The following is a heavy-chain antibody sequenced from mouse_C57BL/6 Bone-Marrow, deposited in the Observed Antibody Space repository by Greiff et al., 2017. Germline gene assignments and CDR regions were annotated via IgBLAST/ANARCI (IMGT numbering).Heavy chain of an antibody. Sequence: QVQLQQSGPELVKPGASVKISCKASGYTFTDYSINWVKQRPGQGLEWIGWIFPGSGSTYYNEKFKGKATLTVDKSSSTAYMLLSSLTSEDSAVYYCARWRWLLPHYYAMDYWGQGTSVTVSS. D-gene: IGHD2-3*01. CDR1: GYTFTDYS. CDR2: IFPGSGST. V-gene: IGHV1-75*01. J-gene: IGHJ4*01. CDR3: ARWRWLLPHYYAMDY.